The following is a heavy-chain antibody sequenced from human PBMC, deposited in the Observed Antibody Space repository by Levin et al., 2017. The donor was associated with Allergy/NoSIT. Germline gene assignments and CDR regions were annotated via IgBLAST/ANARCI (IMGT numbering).Heavy chain of an antibody. CDR3: ARYRAMVTYHGPFFDY. CDR1: GGSISSYY. V-gene: IGHV4-59*08. D-gene: IGHD5-18*01. J-gene: IGHJ4*02. Sequence: ASETLSLTCTVSGGSISSYYWSWIRQPPGKGLEWIGYIYYSGSTNYNPSLKSRVTISVDTSKNQFSLKLSSVTAADTAVYYCARYRAMVTYHGPFFDYWGQGTLVTVSS. CDR2: IYYSGST.